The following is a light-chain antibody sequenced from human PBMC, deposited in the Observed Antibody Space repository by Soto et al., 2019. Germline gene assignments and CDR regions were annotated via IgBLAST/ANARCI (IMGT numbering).Light chain of an antibody. CDR1: PDISNY. J-gene: IGKJ3*01. CDR2: DAS. V-gene: IGKV1-33*01. CDR3: QQYDDLPIFT. Sequence: DIQMTQSPSSLTASVGDRVTITCHASPDISNYLNWYQQKPGKAPKLLIYDASNLETGVPSRFSGSGSGTDFTFTISSLQPEDIATYYCQQYDDLPIFTFGPGTKVDIK.